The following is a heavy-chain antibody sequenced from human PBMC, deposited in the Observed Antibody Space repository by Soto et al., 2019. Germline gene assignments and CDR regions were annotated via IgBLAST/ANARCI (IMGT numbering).Heavy chain of an antibody. CDR2: ISGANGNT. D-gene: IGHD1-7*01. V-gene: IGHV1-18*01. CDR1: GYSFTSNG. CDR3: ARRSLRWAVNTWDYPKNHLDY. Sequence: QVQLVQSGAEVKEPGASVKVSCKASGYSFTSNGVGWVRQAPGQGLEWMGWISGANGNTGYAQKFQGRLTLSTDTSTATAYMELRSLRSDDTAVYYCARRSLRWAVNTWDYPKNHLDYWGQGTLVTVSS. J-gene: IGHJ4*02.